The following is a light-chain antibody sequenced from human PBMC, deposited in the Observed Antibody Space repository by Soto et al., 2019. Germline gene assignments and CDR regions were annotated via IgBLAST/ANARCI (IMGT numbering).Light chain of an antibody. V-gene: IGKV3-11*01. Sequence: EIVLTQSPATLSMSPGERATLSCRASQSVSSYLAWFQQKPGQAPRLLIYDASNRATGIPARFSGSGSETDFTLTISSLEPEDSAVYFCQQRARWVTFGQGTRLE. J-gene: IGKJ5*01. CDR2: DAS. CDR1: QSVSSY. CDR3: QQRARWVT.